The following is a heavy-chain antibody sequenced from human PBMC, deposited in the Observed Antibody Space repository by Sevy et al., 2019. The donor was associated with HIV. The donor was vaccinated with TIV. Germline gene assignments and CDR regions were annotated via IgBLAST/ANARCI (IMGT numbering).Heavy chain of an antibody. Sequence: GGSLRLSCAASGFTFSDYYMSWIRQAPGKGLEWVSYISSSGSTIYYADSVKGRFTISRDNAKNSLYLQMNSLRAEDTAVYYCARDFGTHRPADAFDIWGQGTMVTVSS. D-gene: IGHD3-10*01. CDR1: GFTFSDYY. J-gene: IGHJ3*02. CDR3: ARDFGTHRPADAFDI. CDR2: ISSSGSTI. V-gene: IGHV3-11*01.